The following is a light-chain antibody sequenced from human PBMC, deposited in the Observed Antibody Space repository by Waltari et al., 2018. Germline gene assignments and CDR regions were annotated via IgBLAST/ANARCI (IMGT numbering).Light chain of an antibody. Sequence: QSALTQPASVSGSPGQSIAISCTGTSSDVGGYNFVSWFQQHPDKAPKLIIFDVSERPSGVSNRFSGSKSGNTASLTISGLQAEDEADYYCSSYTISSNSFSVFGTGTKVTVL. J-gene: IGLJ1*01. V-gene: IGLV2-14*03. CDR2: DVS. CDR1: SSDVGGYNF. CDR3: SSYTISSNSFSV.